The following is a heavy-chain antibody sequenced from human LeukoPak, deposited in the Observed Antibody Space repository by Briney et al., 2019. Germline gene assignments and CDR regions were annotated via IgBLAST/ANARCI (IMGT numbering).Heavy chain of an antibody. V-gene: IGHV4-34*01. CDR2: INHSEST. Sequence: SETLSLTCSVDGGSFSGYCWRWIGQPPGKELEWIGEINHSESTNYNPSLKSRVTISVDTSPKQFSLKLSSVTAADTAVYYRARGGVLDSGSYYYYMDVWGKGTTVTVSS. CDR1: GGSFSGYC. D-gene: IGHD1-26*01. CDR3: ARGGVLDSGSYYYYMDV. J-gene: IGHJ6*03.